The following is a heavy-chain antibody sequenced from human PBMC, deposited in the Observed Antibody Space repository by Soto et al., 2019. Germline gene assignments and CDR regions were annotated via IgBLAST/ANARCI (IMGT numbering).Heavy chain of an antibody. V-gene: IGHV4-4*07. J-gene: IGHJ4*02. Sequence: SETLSLTCLVSGFSVTSYTWSWVRQPANKGLEWIGRVFSSVSATYSPSLKSRVRISMDTPENRISLKLDSVTAADADVYYCTRDGMTTGDTWGPGTLVTVSS. CDR3: TRDGMTTGDT. D-gene: IGHD2-21*02. CDR2: VFSSVSA. CDR1: GFSVTSYT.